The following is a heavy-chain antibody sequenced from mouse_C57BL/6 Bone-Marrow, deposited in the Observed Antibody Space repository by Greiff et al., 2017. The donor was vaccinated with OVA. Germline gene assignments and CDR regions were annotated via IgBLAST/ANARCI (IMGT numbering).Heavy chain of an antibody. CDR2: IYPGSGST. Sequence: QVQLQQPGAELVKPGASVKMSCKASGYTFTSYWITWVKQRPGQGLEWIGDIYPGSGSTKSNEKFKSKATLTVDPSSSTAYMQLSSLTSEHTAVDDCAREGRITRVVATDYWGKGTTLTVSS. D-gene: IGHD1-1*01. V-gene: IGHV1-55*01. CDR1: GYTFTSYW. J-gene: IGHJ2*01. CDR3: AREGRITRVVATDY.